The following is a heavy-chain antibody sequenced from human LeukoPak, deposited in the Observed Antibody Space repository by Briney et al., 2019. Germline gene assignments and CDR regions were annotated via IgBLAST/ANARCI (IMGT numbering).Heavy chain of an antibody. CDR2: VSVIGGGT. CDR3: AKSGLRLASYYYYGMDV. V-gene: IGHV3-23*01. J-gene: IGHJ6*02. Sequence: PGGSLRLSCAASGVTFSSYAMSWVRQAPGKGLEWVSGVSVIGGGTYYAGSVKGRFTISRDNSKNTLYLQMNSLRAGDTAVYYCAKSGLRLASYYYYGMDVWGQGTTVTVSS. CDR1: GVTFSSYA. D-gene: IGHD5-12*01.